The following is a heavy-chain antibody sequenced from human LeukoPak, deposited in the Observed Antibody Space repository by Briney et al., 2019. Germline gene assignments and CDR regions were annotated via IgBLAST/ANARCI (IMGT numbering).Heavy chain of an antibody. CDR3: AAESERWLVRS. V-gene: IGHV4-59*01. CDR2: IYYSGGT. CDR1: GGSISSYY. J-gene: IGHJ4*02. D-gene: IGHD6-19*01. Sequence: PSETLSLTCTVSGGSISSYYWSWIRQPPGKGLEWIGYIYYSGGTNYNPSFKSRVTISIDTSKNQFSLKLSSVTAADTAVYYCAAESERWLVRSWGQGTLVTVSS.